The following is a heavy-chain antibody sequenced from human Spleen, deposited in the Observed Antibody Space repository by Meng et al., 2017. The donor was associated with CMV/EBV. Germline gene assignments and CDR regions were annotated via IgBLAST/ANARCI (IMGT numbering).Heavy chain of an antibody. CDR1: GFIFSRYS. Sequence: RGSLRLSCTVSGFIFSRYSMSWVRQAPGKGLEWVSSISTSSSDIYYADSLKGRFTISRDNAKNSLYLQMNSLRAEDTAVYYCARDIVVVPAAMMIYYYYYGMDVWGQGTTVTVSS. J-gene: IGHJ6*02. D-gene: IGHD2-2*01. CDR2: ISTSSSDI. V-gene: IGHV3-21*01. CDR3: ARDIVVVPAAMMIYYYYYGMDV.